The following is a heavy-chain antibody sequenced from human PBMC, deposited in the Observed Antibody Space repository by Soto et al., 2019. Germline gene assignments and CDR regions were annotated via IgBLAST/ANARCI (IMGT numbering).Heavy chain of an antibody. J-gene: IGHJ3*02. D-gene: IGHD3-9*01. V-gene: IGHV3-66*01. CDR3: ARVYDIWATGAFDI. CDR2: IYSGGST. Sequence: GGFLRLSCAASGFTVVSNYMSWVRQAPGKGLEWVSVIYSGGSTYYADSVKGRFTISRDNSKNTLYLQMNSLGAEDTAVYYCARVYDIWATGAFDIWGQGTMVTVSS. CDR1: GFTVVSNY.